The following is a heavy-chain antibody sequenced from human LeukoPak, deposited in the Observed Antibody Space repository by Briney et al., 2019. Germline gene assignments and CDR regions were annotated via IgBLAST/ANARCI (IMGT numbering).Heavy chain of an antibody. CDR1: GGTFSSYA. CDR2: IIPIFGTA. CDR3: AWGGLRFLEWLEFDY. D-gene: IGHD3-3*01. V-gene: IGHV1-69*01. J-gene: IGHJ4*02. Sequence: SVKVSCKASGGTFSSYAISWVRQAPGQGLEWMGGIIPIFGTANYAQKFQGRVTITADESTSTAYMALSSLRSEDTAVYYCAWGGLRFLEWLEFDYWGQGTLVTVSS.